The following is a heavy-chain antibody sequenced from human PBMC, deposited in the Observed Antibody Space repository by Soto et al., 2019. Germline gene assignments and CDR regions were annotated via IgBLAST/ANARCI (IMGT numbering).Heavy chain of an antibody. CDR3: AKGGPDCARTTYYLLVAFDI. D-gene: IGHD1-1*01. V-gene: IGHV3-30*18. Sequence: QVQLVQSGGGVVQPGRSLRLSCAASGFTFSSYVTHWVRQAPGKGLEWVAAISHDGSNKYYADSVKGRFTISRDTSKNTLYLQMTSRRTEDTAVYYCAKGGPDCARTTYYLLVAFDIWGQGTMVTFSS. CDR2: ISHDGSNK. CDR1: GFTFSSYV. J-gene: IGHJ3*02.